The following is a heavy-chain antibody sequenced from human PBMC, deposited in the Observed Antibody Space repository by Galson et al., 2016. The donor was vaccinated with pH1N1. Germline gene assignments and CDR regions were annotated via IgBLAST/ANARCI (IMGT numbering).Heavy chain of an antibody. CDR1: GYSFTTYW. CDR2: IYPHDSDI. CDR3: ARVRGSPAIYDIDV. D-gene: IGHD3-10*01. J-gene: IGHJ6*03. Sequence: QSGAEVKKPGESLKISCKASGYSFTTYWIGWVRQMPGKGLEWMGMIYPHDSDIRYNPSLQGQVTISADNTISTAYLQWISLKASDTAMYFCARVRGSPAIYDIDVWGKGTTVTVPS. V-gene: IGHV5-51*03.